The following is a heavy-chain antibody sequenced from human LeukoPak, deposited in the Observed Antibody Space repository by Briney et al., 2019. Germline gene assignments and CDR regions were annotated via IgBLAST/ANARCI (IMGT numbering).Heavy chain of an antibody. V-gene: IGHV4-34*01. CDR3: ARGVVRRIVVVPAALSCRFDP. CDR1: GGSFSGYY. D-gene: IGHD2-2*01. CDR2: INHSGST. Sequence: SETLSLTCAVYGGSFSGYYWSWIRQPPGKGLDWIGEINHSGSTNYNPSLKSRVTISVDTSKNQFSLKLSSVTAADTDVYYCARGVVRRIVVVPAALSCRFDPWGQGTLVTVSS. J-gene: IGHJ5*02.